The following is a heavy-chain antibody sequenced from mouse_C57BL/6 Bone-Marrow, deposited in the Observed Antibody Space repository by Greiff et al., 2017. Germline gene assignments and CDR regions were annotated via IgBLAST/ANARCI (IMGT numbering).Heavy chain of an antibody. CDR2: IYPGSGST. J-gene: IGHJ2*01. Sequence: QVQLQQSGAELVKPGASVKMSCKASGYTFTSYWITWVKQRPGQGLEWIGDIYPGSGSTNYNEKFKSKATLTADTSSSTAYMQLSSLASEDSAVFCCARFYYGNYVFDYWGQGTTLTVSS. V-gene: IGHV1-55*01. CDR3: ARFYYGNYVFDY. CDR1: GYTFTSYW. D-gene: IGHD2-1*01.